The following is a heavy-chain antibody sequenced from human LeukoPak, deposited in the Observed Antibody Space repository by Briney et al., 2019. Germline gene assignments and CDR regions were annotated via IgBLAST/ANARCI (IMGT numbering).Heavy chain of an antibody. CDR3: ARDRYDYVWGSYRCFDY. J-gene: IGHJ4*02. Sequence: GGSLSLSCAASAFTFSSYELNWVRQAAGKGLEWVSYNSSSSSTIYYADSVKGRFTISRDNAKNSLYLQMNSLRAEDTAVYYCARDRYDYVWGSYRCFDYWGQGTLVTVSS. CDR2: NSSSSSTI. V-gene: IGHV3-48*01. CDR1: AFTFSSYE. D-gene: IGHD3-16*02.